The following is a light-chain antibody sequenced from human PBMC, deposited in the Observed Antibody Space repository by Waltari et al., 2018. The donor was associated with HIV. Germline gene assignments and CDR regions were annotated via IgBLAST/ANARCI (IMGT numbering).Light chain of an antibody. J-gene: IGLJ1*01. CDR3: SSYTSSSTYV. CDR1: SSDVGGYNY. V-gene: IGLV2-14*03. CDR2: DVS. Sequence: QSALTQPASAPGSPGQSIAISCPGPSSDVGGYNYVPGYQQHPGKVPKLIIFDVSNRPSGVSHRFSGSKSGNTASLTISGLQAEDEADYYCSSYTSSSTYVFGTGTKVTVL.